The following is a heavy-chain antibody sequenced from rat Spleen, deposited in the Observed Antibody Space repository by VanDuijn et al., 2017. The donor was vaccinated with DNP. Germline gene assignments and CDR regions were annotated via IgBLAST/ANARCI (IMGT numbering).Heavy chain of an antibody. J-gene: IGHJ2*01. CDR2: ISPNGNST. V-gene: IGHV5-25*01. D-gene: IGHD4-1*01. Sequence: EVQLVGSGGGLVQSGRSLKLSCAASGFTFSNYNMAWVRQAPTKGLEWVASISPNGNSTYYRDSVKGRFTISRDNAKSTLYLQMDSLQSEDTATYYCTRCSTRAARLFDNWGQGAMVTVSS. CDR3: TRCSTRAARLFDN. CDR1: GFTFSNYN.